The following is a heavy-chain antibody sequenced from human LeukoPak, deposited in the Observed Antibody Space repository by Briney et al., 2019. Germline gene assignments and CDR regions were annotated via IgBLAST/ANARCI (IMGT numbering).Heavy chain of an antibody. Sequence: ASVKVSCKASGYIFTAQYMHWLRQAPGQGLEWMGWINPNNGDTKYAQSFLGRVIMTRDTSTTTAYMELSSLRSDDTAVYFCASYPRSESTPPFDYWGQGTLVTVSS. V-gene: IGHV1-2*02. D-gene: IGHD2-2*01. CDR3: ASYPRSESTPPFDY. CDR2: INPNNGDT. CDR1: GYIFTAQY. J-gene: IGHJ4*02.